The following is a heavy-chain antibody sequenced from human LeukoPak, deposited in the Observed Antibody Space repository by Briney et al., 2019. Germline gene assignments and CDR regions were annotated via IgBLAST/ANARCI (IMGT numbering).Heavy chain of an antibody. D-gene: IGHD2-2*01. J-gene: IGHJ5*02. CDR2: IYHSGST. Sequence: SETLSLTCAVYGGSFSGYYWSWIRQPPGKGLEWIGYIYHSGSTYYNPSLKSRVTISVDRSKNQFSLKLSSVTAADTAVYYCARDLLYCSSTSCYDNPWGQGTLVTVSS. CDR3: ARDLLYCSSTSCYDNP. V-gene: IGHV4-34*01. CDR1: GGSFSGYY.